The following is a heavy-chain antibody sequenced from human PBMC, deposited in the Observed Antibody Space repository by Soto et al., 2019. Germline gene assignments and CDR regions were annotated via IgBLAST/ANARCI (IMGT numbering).Heavy chain of an antibody. V-gene: IGHV1-24*01. CDR2: FDPEDGET. J-gene: IGHJ6*02. Sequence: ASVKVSCKVSGYTLTELSIHWVRQAPGKGLEWMGGFDPEDGETVYAQKFQGRVTMTEDTSASTAYMELSSLRSEDTAVYYCASSYSNYALIDYYYYGMDVWGQGTTVTVSS. CDR3: ASSYSNYALIDYYYYGMDV. D-gene: IGHD4-4*01. CDR1: GYTLTELS.